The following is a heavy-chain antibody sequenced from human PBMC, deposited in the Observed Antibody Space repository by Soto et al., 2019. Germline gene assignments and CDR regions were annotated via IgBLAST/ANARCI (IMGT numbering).Heavy chain of an antibody. Sequence: SVKVSCKASGYTFTCYYMHWVRQAPGQGLEWMGWINPNSGGTNYAQKFQGRVTMTRDTSISTAYMEMSRLRSDDTAVYYCARVGWNYYYVMDVWGQGTTVTVSS. CDR1: GYTFTCYY. V-gene: IGHV1-2*02. CDR2: INPNSGGT. CDR3: ARVGWNYYYVMDV. D-gene: IGHD6-19*01. J-gene: IGHJ6*02.